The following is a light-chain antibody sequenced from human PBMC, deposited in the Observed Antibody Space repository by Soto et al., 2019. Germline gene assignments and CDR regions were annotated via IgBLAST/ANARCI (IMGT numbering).Light chain of an antibody. CDR3: QQYNNWPHT. V-gene: IGKV3-15*01. CDR2: GAS. CDR1: QSVSSN. J-gene: IGKJ2*01. Sequence: IVMTQSPATLSVSPGERATLSCRASQSVSSNLAWYQQKPGQAPRLLIYGASTRATGIPARFSGSGSGPEFTLTISSLQSEDFAVYYCQQYNNWPHTFGQGTKLEI.